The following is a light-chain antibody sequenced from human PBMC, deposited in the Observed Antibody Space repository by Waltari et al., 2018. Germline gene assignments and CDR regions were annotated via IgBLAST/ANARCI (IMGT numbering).Light chain of an antibody. CDR1: NIESKS. CDR2: NDD. Sequence: SYVLTQPPSVSVAPGQTATITCGGNNIESKSVHWYQQKPGPAPVVVVYNDDHRPSGIPERFSGADSGNTATLTITRVEAGDEADYYCQVWDSSDDYEVFGGGTKLTVL. CDR3: QVWDSSDDYEV. J-gene: IGLJ2*01. V-gene: IGLV3-21*02.